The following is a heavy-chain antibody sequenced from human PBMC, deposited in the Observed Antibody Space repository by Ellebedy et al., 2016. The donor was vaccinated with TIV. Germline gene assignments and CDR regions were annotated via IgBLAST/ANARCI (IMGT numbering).Heavy chain of an antibody. Sequence: GGSLRLSXVASGFTFSSYWMHWVRQAPGKGLVWVSRINTDGSSTNYADSVKGRFTISRDNAKNTLYLQMNSLRAEDTAVYYCASDVDVIRYFDWSSRSDYYGMDVWGLGTTVSVSS. CDR2: INTDGSST. D-gene: IGHD3-9*01. J-gene: IGHJ6*02. V-gene: IGHV3-74*01. CDR1: GFTFSSYW. CDR3: ASDVDVIRYFDWSSRSDYYGMDV.